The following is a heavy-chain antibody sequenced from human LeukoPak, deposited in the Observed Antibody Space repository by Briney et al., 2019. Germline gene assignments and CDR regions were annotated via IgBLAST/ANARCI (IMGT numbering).Heavy chain of an antibody. CDR3: AKSFLVGSGSYHDRRGLFDY. V-gene: IGHV3-23*01. CDR1: GITFKNYA. J-gene: IGHJ4*02. CDR2: ITASGST. D-gene: IGHD3-10*02. Sequence: GGSLRLSCATSGITFKNYALSWVRQAPGKGLEWVSAITASGSTFYADSVKGRFTISRDNSKNTLYLQMNSLRAEDTAVYYCAKSFLVGSGSYHDRRGLFDYWGQGTLVTVSS.